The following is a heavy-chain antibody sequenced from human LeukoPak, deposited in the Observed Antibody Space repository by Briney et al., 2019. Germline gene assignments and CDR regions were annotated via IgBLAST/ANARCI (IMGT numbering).Heavy chain of an antibody. V-gene: IGHV3-74*01. CDR3: AKSDWFDP. Sequence: AGGSLRLSCVASGFTFSSYWMTWVRQAPGKGLMWVSRIKEDGSITTYADSVKGRFTISRDNAKNTLYLQMNSLSAEDTAVYYCAKSDWFDPWGQGTQVIVSS. CDR2: IKEDGSIT. J-gene: IGHJ5*02. CDR1: GFTFSSYW.